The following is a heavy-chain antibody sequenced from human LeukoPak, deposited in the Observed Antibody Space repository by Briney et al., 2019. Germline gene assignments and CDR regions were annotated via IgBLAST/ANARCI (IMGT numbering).Heavy chain of an antibody. V-gene: IGHV4-4*07. D-gene: IGHD1-7*01. Sequence: PSETLSLTCTVSDTSINTYYWSWIRQPAGKGLEWIGHIYTTGTTNYNPSLKSRVTISVDTSKNQFSLNLRSVTAADTAVYFCARDPRNYGFWGQGRMVIVSS. CDR2: IYTTGTT. J-gene: IGHJ3*01. CDR1: DTSINTYY. CDR3: ARDPRNYGF.